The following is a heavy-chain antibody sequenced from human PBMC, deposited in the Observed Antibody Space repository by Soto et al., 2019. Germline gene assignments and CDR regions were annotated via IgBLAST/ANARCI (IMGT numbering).Heavy chain of an antibody. J-gene: IGHJ3*02. CDR1: GFTFSSYG. CDR3: ARDSGYDILTVPGAFDI. V-gene: IGHV3-23*01. D-gene: IGHD3-9*01. CDR2: ISGSGGST. Sequence: GRSLRLSCAASGFTFSSYGMSWVRQAPGKGLEWVSTISGSGGSTYYADSVKGRFTISRHNSKNTLYLQMNSLRAEDTAVYYCARDSGYDILTVPGAFDIWGQGTMVTVSS.